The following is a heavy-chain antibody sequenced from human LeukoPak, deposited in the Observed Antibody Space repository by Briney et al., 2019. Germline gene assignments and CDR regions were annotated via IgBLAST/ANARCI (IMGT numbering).Heavy chain of an antibody. D-gene: IGHD6-13*01. CDR3: ARGGAAVVKTGQDWFDP. CDR1: GGSISSYY. V-gene: IGHV4-59*01. Sequence: SETLSLTCTVSGGSISSYYWSWIRQPPGKGLEWIGYIYYSGSTNYNPSLKSRVTISVDTSKNQFSLKLSSVTAADTAVYYCARGGAAVVKTGQDWFDPWGQGTLVTVSS. J-gene: IGHJ5*02. CDR2: IYYSGST.